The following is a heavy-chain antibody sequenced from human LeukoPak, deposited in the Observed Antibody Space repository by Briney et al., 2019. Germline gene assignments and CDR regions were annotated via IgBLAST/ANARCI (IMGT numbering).Heavy chain of an antibody. Sequence: SEILSLTCTVSGVSINDYYWTWIRQPPGKGLEWIGYIYNNWITNYKPSLESRVTISVDTSKNQFSLKLSSVTAADTAVYYCARGRRPYYFDYWGQGIKVTVSS. J-gene: IGHJ4*02. CDR3: ARGRRPYYFDY. V-gene: IGHV4-59*01. CDR1: GVSINDYY. CDR2: IYNNWIT.